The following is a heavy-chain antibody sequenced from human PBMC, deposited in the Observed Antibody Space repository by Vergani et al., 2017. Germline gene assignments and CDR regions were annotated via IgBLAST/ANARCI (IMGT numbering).Heavy chain of an antibody. D-gene: IGHD1-1*01. CDR2: ISPGASTV. CDR3: AKNPGISTTRHYYAMDV. J-gene: IGHJ6*02. V-gene: IGHV3-11*04. CDR1: GIKFSDHY. Sequence: LEESGGGSVKPGGSLRLSCAASGIKFSDHYMSWIRQAPGEGLEWVSHISPGASTVSYTDSVTGRFTVSRDNDNNSLTLDMTTLRVEDTAVYYCAKNPGISTTRHYYAMDVWGQGTTVTVSS.